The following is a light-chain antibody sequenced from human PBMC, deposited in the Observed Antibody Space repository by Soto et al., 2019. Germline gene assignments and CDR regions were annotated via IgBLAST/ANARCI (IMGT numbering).Light chain of an antibody. J-gene: IGLJ3*02. Sequence: QSVLTQVPSASETPGQRVTISCSGSISNIGTNTVNWHQQFPGTAPKVLIYDNSRRPSGVPDRFSGSKSGTSASLTISGLQSEDEADYYCAAWDDSLNAVVFGGGTKVTVL. V-gene: IGLV1-44*01. CDR2: DNS. CDR3: AAWDDSLNAVV. CDR1: ISNIGTNT.